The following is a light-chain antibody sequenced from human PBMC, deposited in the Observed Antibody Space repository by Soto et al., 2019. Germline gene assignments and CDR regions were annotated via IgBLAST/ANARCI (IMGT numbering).Light chain of an antibody. V-gene: IGKV1-13*02. J-gene: IGKJ4*01. CDR3: QNFRSSAIS. CDR2: DAS. CDR1: QGIGSA. Sequence: AIQLTQSPSSLSASVGDRVSLPCRASQGIGSALAWYQLKPGAAPALLIYDASTLESGVPSRFSGSRSGADFTLTISSLQPEDFATYYCQNFRSSAISVGGGTKV.